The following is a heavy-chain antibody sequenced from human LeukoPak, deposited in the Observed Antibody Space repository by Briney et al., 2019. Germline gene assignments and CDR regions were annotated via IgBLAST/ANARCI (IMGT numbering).Heavy chain of an antibody. D-gene: IGHD3-22*01. V-gene: IGHV3-23*01. CDR2: ISDSGGST. Sequence: PGGSLRLSCAVSGITLSNYGMTWVRQAPGKGLEWVAGISDSGGSTNYPDSVKGRFTISRDNPKNTLYLQMNSLRAEDTAVYFCAKRGVVIRVILVGFHKEAYYFDSWGQGALVTVSS. CDR3: AKRGVVIRVILVGFHKEAYYFDS. J-gene: IGHJ4*02. CDR1: GITLSNYG.